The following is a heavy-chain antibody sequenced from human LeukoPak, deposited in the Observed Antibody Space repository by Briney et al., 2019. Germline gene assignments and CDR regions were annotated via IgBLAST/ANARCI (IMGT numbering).Heavy chain of an antibody. J-gene: IGHJ5*02. Sequence: SVKVSCKASGGTFSSYAIGWVRQAPGQGLEWMGRIIPILGIANYAQKFQGRVTITADKSTSTAYMELSSLRSEDTAVYYCASTMVGATIYWFDPWGQGTLVTVSS. CDR1: GGTFSSYA. CDR2: IIPILGIA. D-gene: IGHD1-26*01. V-gene: IGHV1-69*04. CDR3: ASTMVGATIYWFDP.